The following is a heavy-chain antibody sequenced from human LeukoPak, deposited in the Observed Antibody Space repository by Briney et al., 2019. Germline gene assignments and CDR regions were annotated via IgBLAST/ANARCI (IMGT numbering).Heavy chain of an antibody. CDR3: ARYCSSTSCYAFDI. Sequence: GGSLRLSCAASGFTFTTFWMSWVRQAPGKGLEWVANIKQDGSERYYVDSVKGRFTISRDNAKNSLYLQMNSLRAEGTAVYYCARYCSSTSCYAFDIWGQGTMATVSS. CDR1: GFTFTTFW. D-gene: IGHD2-2*01. J-gene: IGHJ3*02. CDR2: IKQDGSER. V-gene: IGHV3-7*01.